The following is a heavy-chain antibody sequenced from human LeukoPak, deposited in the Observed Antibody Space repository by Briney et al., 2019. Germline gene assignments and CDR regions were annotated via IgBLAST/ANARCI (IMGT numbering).Heavy chain of an antibody. J-gene: IGHJ4*02. V-gene: IGHV1-69*06. D-gene: IGHD3-22*01. CDR2: IIPIFGTA. CDR1: GGTFSSYA. Sequence: ASVKVSCKASGGTFSSYAISWVRQAPGQGLEWMGGIIPIFGTANYAQKFQGRVTITADKSTSTAYMELSSLRSEDTAVYYCASNLPPNYYDSSGPPEEGYWGQGTLVTVSS. CDR3: ASNLPPNYYDSSGPPEEGY.